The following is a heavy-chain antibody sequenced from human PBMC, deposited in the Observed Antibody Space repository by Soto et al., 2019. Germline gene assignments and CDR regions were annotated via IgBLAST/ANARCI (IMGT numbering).Heavy chain of an antibody. CDR1: GGSISSGGYY. Sequence: QVHLQESGPGLGKPSQTLSLTCTVSGGSISSGGYYWSWIRQHPGKGLEWSGYIYYSGSTYYNPSLRSPVTTSVDTPKNQFSLKLSSVTAADTAVYYCARYNDWRQLDYWGQGRLITVSS. D-gene: IGHD3-9*01. CDR3: ARYNDWRQLDY. V-gene: IGHV4-31*01. CDR2: IYYSGST. J-gene: IGHJ4*02.